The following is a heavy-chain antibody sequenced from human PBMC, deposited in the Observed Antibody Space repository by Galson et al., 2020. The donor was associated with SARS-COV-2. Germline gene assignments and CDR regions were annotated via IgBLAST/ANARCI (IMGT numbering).Heavy chain of an antibody. CDR2: ITASGGST. Sequence: GGSLRLSCVASGFTFSDYAMSWVRQAPGKGLEWVSGITASGGSTKYADSVRGRFTISGDQAKNTVFLEMSSLRVEDTALYYCAKDLQWLVAFDFWGLGTMVTVSS. CDR1: GFTFSDYA. CDR3: AKDLQWLVAFDF. V-gene: IGHV3-23*01. J-gene: IGHJ3*01. D-gene: IGHD6-19*01.